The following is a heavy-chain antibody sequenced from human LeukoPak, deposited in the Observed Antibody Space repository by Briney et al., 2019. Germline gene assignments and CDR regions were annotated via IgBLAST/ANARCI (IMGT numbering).Heavy chain of an antibody. Sequence: PGGSLRLSCAASGFTFSSYWMSWVRQAPGKGLEWVANIKQDGSEKYYVDSVKGRFTISRDNTKNSLYLQMNSLRAEDTAVYYCARGLVGATTFYWGQGTLVTVSS. V-gene: IGHV3-7*01. J-gene: IGHJ4*02. CDR2: IKQDGSEK. CDR1: GFTFSSYW. D-gene: IGHD1-26*01. CDR3: ARGLVGATTFY.